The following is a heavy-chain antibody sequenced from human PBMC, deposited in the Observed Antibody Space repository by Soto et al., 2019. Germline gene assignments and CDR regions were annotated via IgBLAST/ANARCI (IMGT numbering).Heavy chain of an antibody. V-gene: IGHV3-64D*06. CDR1: GFTFSSYA. CDR3: VKDRFGGTSGYFDS. CDR2: ISSNGGSI. J-gene: IGHJ4*02. D-gene: IGHD2-15*01. Sequence: EVQVVEAGGGLVQPGGSLRLSCSASGFTFSSYALHWVRQAPGKGLEYVSGISSNGGSIFYADSVKGRFTISRDNSKNILYLQMTGLRADDTAVYSCVKDRFGGTSGYFDSCGQGTLVTVSS.